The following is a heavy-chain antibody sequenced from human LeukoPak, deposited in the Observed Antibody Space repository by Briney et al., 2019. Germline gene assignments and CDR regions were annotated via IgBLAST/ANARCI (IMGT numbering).Heavy chain of an antibody. V-gene: IGHV1-46*01. CDR1: GCTLTELS. Sequence: ASVKVSCKVSGCTLTELSMHWVRQAPGQGLEWMGIINPSGGSTSYAQKFQGRVTMTRDTSTSTVYMELSSLRSEDTAVYYCASGVIVMATSSGAFDIWGQGTMVTVSS. CDR3: ASGVIVMATSSGAFDI. D-gene: IGHD5-24*01. CDR2: INPSGGST. J-gene: IGHJ3*02.